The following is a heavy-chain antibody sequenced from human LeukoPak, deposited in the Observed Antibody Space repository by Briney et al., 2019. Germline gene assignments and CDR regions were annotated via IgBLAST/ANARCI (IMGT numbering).Heavy chain of an antibody. D-gene: IGHD3-22*01. V-gene: IGHV1-2*06. CDR1: GYTFTGYY. CDR3: ARVLSYYDSSGYSSDYYYYGMDV. J-gene: IGHJ6*02. Sequence: ASVKVSCKASGYTFTGYYMHWVRQAPGQGLEWMGRINPNSGGTNYAQKFQGRVTMTRDTSISTAYRELSRLRSDDTAVYYCARVLSYYDSSGYSSDYYYYGMDVWGQGTTVTVSS. CDR2: INPNSGGT.